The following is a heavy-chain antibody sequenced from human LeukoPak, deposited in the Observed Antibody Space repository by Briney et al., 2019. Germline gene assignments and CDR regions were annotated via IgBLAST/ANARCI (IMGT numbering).Heavy chain of an antibody. D-gene: IGHD3-10*01. Sequence: GGSLRLSCAASGFTFDDYAMHWVRQAPGKGLEWVSGISWNSGSIGYADSVKGRFTISGDNAKNSLYLQMNGLRAEDTALYYCAKAYGSGSYSDYFDYWGQGTLVTVSS. CDR2: ISWNSGSI. CDR1: GFTFDDYA. CDR3: AKAYGSGSYSDYFDY. V-gene: IGHV3-9*01. J-gene: IGHJ4*02.